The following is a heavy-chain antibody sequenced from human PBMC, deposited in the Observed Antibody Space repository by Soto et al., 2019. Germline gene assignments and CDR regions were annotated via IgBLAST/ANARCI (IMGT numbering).Heavy chain of an antibody. CDR2: IIPIFGTA. CDR3: ARGPQLDVAGTFWLDT. Sequence: SVKVSCKASGGTFSSYAISWVRQAPGQGLEWMGGIIPIFGTANYAQKFRGRVTITADESTSTAYMELSSLRSEETAVYYCARGPQLDVAGTFWLDTWGQGTLVTVSS. J-gene: IGHJ5*02. D-gene: IGHD6-19*01. V-gene: IGHV1-69*13. CDR1: GGTFSSYA.